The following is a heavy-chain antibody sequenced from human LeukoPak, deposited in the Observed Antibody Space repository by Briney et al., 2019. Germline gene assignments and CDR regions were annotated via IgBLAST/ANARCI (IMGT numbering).Heavy chain of an antibody. Sequence: GGSLRLSCAASGFTFGNYVMSWVRQAPGKGLEWVSIISGSGGSTYSADSVKGRFTISRDNSKNTLYLQMNSLRVEDTAVYYCARGPGDLTAAGTVMVTHADSWGQGTLVTVSS. CDR2: ISGSGGST. CDR3: ARGPGDLTAAGTVMVTHADS. J-gene: IGHJ4*02. CDR1: GFTFGNYV. V-gene: IGHV3-23*01. D-gene: IGHD6-13*01.